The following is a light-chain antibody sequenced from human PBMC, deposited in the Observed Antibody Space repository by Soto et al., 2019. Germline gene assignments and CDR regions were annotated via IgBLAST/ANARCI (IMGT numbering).Light chain of an antibody. J-gene: IGLJ2*01. Sequence: QSALTQPPSASGSPGQSVTISCTGTSSDVGGSNYVSWYQQHPGKAPKLMIYEVSKRPSGVPDRFSGSKSGNTASLTVPGLQADDDADYYCSSYAGSTVVFGGGTKLTVL. V-gene: IGLV2-8*01. CDR3: SSYAGSTVV. CDR1: SSDVGGSNY. CDR2: EVS.